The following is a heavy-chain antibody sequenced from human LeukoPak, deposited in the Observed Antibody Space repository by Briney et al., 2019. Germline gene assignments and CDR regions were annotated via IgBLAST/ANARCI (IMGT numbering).Heavy chain of an antibody. CDR1: GGSFSGYY. J-gene: IGHJ6*03. V-gene: IGHV4-34*01. CDR3: ASWWNDYYYYYYMDV. CDR2: IYHSGST. D-gene: IGHD1-1*01. Sequence: PSETLSLTCAVYGGSFSGYYWSWIRQPPGKGLEWIGSIYHSGSTYYNPSLKSRVTISVDTSKNQFSLKLSSVTAADTAVYYCASWWNDYYYYYYMDVWGKGTTVTVSS.